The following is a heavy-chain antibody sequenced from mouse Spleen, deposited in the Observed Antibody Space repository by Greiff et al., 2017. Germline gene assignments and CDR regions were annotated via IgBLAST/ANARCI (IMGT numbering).Heavy chain of an antibody. CDR1: GYTFTSYW. D-gene: IGHD2-3*01. V-gene: IGHV1-61*01. CDR2: IYPSDSET. J-gene: IGHJ4*01. Sequence: QVQLKQPGAELVRPGSSVKLSCKASGYTFTSYWMDWVKQRPGQGLEWIGNIYPSDSETHYNQKFKDKATLTVDKSSSTAYMQLSSLTSEDSAVYYCARDGGGSVYAMDYWGQGTSVTVSS. CDR3: ARDGGGSVYAMDY.